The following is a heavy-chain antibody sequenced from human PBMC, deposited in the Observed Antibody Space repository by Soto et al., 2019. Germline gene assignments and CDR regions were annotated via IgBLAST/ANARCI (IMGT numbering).Heavy chain of an antibody. Sequence: PGGSLRLSCAASGFTFSSYGMHWVSPAPGKGLEWVAVISYDGSNKYYADSVKGRFTISRDNSKNTLYLQMNSLRAEDTAVYYCAKLQRIVVVVAATDYWGQGTLVTVSS. J-gene: IGHJ4*02. CDR3: AKLQRIVVVVAATDY. V-gene: IGHV3-30*18. CDR1: GFTFSSYG. CDR2: ISYDGSNK. D-gene: IGHD2-15*01.